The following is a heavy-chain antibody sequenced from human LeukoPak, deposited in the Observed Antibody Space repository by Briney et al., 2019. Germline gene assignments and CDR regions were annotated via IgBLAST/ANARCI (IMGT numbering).Heavy chain of an antibody. J-gene: IGHJ5*02. V-gene: IGHV4-4*02. CDR3: ARDPSVGFGELSSNWFDP. CDR2: IYHGGST. Sequence: PSETLSLTCAVSGASISSTNWWSWVRQPPGKGLEWIGEIYHGGSTNYNPSLKSRVTISVDKSKNQFSLKLTSVIAADTAVYYCARDPSVGFGELSSNWFDPWGQGTLVTVSS. CDR1: GASISSTNW. D-gene: IGHD3-10*01.